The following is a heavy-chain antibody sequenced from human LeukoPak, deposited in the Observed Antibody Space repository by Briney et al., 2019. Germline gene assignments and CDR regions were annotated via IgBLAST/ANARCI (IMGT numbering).Heavy chain of an antibody. CDR3: AKDSIHSGYDHFDY. D-gene: IGHD5-12*01. Sequence: PGRSLRLSCAASGFTFDDYAMHWVRQAPGKGLEWVSGISWNSGSIGYADSVKGRFTISRDNAQNSLYLQMNSLRAEDTALYYCAKDSIHSGYDHFDYWGQGTLVTVS. CDR2: ISWNSGSI. J-gene: IGHJ4*02. CDR1: GFTFDDYA. V-gene: IGHV3-9*01.